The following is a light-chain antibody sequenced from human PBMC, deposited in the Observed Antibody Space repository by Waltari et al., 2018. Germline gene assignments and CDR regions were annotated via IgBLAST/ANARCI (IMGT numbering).Light chain of an antibody. CDR1: QSISSN. J-gene: IGKJ4*01. Sequence: EIVMTQSPVTLSVSPGERATPSCRARQSISSNLAWYQPKPGQSPRLLIHGASTRATGIPARFSGSGSGTDFTLTISSLQSEDFAVYFCQQYNTWPTFGGGTKVEIK. CDR3: QQYNTWPT. CDR2: GAS. V-gene: IGKV3-15*01.